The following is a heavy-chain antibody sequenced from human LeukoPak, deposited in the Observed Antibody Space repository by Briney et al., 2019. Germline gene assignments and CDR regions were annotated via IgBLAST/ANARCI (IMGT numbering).Heavy chain of an antibody. J-gene: IGHJ4*02. CDR1: GYTFTGYY. Sequence: GASVKVSCKASGYTFTGYYMHWVRQAPGQGLEWMGWINPNSGGTNYTQKFQGWVTMTRDTSISTAYMELSRLRSDDTAVYYCARSPSSMVLDYWGQGTLVTVSS. D-gene: IGHD3-10*01. CDR2: INPNSGGT. CDR3: ARSPSSMVLDY. V-gene: IGHV1-2*04.